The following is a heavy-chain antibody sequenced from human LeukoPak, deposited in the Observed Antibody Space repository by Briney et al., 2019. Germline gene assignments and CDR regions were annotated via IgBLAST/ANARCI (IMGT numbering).Heavy chain of an antibody. CDR1: GGSISSYY. D-gene: IGHD3-22*01. CDR3: ARLYYDSFDH. Sequence: SETLSLTCTVSGGSISSYYWSWIRQPPGKGLEWIGYIYPSGRTNCNPSLKSRVTISLDTSKNQFSLKLSSVTAADTAVYYCARLYYDSFDHWGQGTLVTVSS. J-gene: IGHJ4*02. V-gene: IGHV4-4*09. CDR2: IYPSGRT.